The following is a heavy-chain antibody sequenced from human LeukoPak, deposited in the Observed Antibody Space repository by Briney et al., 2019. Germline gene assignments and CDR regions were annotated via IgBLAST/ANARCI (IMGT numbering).Heavy chain of an antibody. J-gene: IGHJ4*02. V-gene: IGHV4-34*01. CDR3: ARGAPGY. CDR2: IKHDGGT. Sequence: SETLSLTCAIYGGSFSDYPWTWIRQPPGKGLEWIGQIKHDGGTKYNPSLNSRVTMSLDTSKNQFSLKMTSVTAADTATYYCARGAPGYWGQGTLVTVSS. CDR1: GGSFSDYP.